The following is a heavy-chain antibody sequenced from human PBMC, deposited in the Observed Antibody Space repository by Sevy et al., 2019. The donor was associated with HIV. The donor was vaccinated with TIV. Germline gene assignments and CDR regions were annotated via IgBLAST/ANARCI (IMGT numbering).Heavy chain of an antibody. D-gene: IGHD3-16*01. CDR2: INPNSGGT. V-gene: IGHV1-2*02. Sequence: ASVKVSCKASGYTFTGYYMHWVRQAPGQGLEWMGWINPNSGGTNYAQKFQGRVTMTRDTSISTAYMELSRLRSDDTAGYYWARDGGGGGGARGGGDYWGQGTLVTVSS. J-gene: IGHJ4*02. CDR3: ARDGGGGGGARGGGDY. CDR1: GYTFTGYY.